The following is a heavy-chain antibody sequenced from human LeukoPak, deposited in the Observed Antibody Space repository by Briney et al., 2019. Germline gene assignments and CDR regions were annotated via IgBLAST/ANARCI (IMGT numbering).Heavy chain of an antibody. D-gene: IGHD3-22*01. CDR1: GGSISSSSYY. CDR2: IYYSGST. CDR3: ARDFHYYDSSGYSRGGY. J-gene: IGHJ4*02. V-gene: IGHV4-39*07. Sequence: SETLSLTCTVSGGSISSSSYYWGWIRQPPGKGLEWIGSIYYSGSTYYNPSLKSRVTISVGTSKNQFSLKLSSETAADTAVYYCARDFHYYDSSGYSRGGYWGQGTLVTVSS.